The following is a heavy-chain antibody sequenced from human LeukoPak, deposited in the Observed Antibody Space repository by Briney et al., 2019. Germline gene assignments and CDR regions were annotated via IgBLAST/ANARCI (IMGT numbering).Heavy chain of an antibody. CDR1: GFTFSSYG. V-gene: IGHV3-30*02. Sequence: GGSLRLSCAASGFTFSSYGMHWVRQAPGKGLEWVAFIRYDGSNKYYADSVKGRFTISRDNSKNTLYLQVNSLRAEDTAVYYCAKLWLDNDSSGYYSQLSHYYYYMDVWGKGTTVTVSS. CDR2: IRYDGSNK. J-gene: IGHJ6*03. CDR3: AKLWLDNDSSGYYSQLSHYYYYMDV. D-gene: IGHD3-22*01.